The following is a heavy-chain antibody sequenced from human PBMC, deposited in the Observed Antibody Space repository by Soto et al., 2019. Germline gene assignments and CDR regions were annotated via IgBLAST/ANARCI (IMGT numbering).Heavy chain of an antibody. V-gene: IGHV4-30-2*01. J-gene: IGHJ4*02. CDR2: IFPSGTT. CDR1: GGSLSGATYS. Sequence: SETLSLTCGVSGGSLSGATYSWNWIRQTPGKGLEWIGYIFPSGTTYYNQSLRSQVTISIDVSKNQFSLSLSSLTAADTAVYYCARSREFDYWSQGTLVTVSS. CDR3: ARSREFDY.